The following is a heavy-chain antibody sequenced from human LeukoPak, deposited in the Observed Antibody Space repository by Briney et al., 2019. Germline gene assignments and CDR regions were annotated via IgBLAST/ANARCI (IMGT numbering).Heavy chain of an antibody. J-gene: IGHJ5*02. CDR3: ARHSDIWPVSWFDP. D-gene: IGHD2-21*01. V-gene: IGHV4-4*09. CDR1: DDSIHYYY. Sequence: PSETLSLTCTVSDDSIHYYYRTWIRQPPGKGLEWIGYIYTSGTTNYNPSLKSRVTMSLDTSKNQFSLRLSSVTAADTAVYYCARHSDIWPVSWFDPWGRGILVTVSS. CDR2: IYTSGTT.